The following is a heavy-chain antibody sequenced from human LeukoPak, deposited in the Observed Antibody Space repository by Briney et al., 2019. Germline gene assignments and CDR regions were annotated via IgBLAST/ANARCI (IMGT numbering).Heavy chain of an antibody. V-gene: IGHV3-53*01. Sequence: GGSLRLFCAASWFTVSSNYMRWVRPAPGEGVGGGSVIFNGGSTYYADSVKGRFTISRDNAKNSLYLQMNSLRAEDTAVYYCARDHVLLWFGEPPGAFDIWGQGTMVTVSS. J-gene: IGHJ3*02. D-gene: IGHD3-10*01. CDR1: WFTVSSNY. CDR2: IFNGGST. CDR3: ARDHVLLWFGEPPGAFDI.